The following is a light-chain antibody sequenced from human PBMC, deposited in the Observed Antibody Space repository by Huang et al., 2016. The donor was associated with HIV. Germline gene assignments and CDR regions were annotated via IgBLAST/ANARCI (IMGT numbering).Light chain of an antibody. V-gene: IGKV3-15*01. Sequence: ENLMTQSPSTLSVSPGESATLSCRASQSVFMNLAWYQQKPGQAPKLRIYGSSTRAAGIPARFSGSGSGTGFTLTISSLQSEDFAVYYCQQYNTSPRTFGQGTKVEV. J-gene: IGKJ1*01. CDR3: QQYNTSPRT. CDR2: GSS. CDR1: QSVFMN.